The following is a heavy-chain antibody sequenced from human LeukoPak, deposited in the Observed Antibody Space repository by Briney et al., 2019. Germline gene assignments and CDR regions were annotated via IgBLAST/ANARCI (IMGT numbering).Heavy chain of an antibody. Sequence: GASVKVSCKASENTFTNYYMHWVRQAPGQGLEWMGIINPSGGSTSYAQKFQGRVTMTRDTSTSTVYMELSSLRSEDTAVYYCARALLFRGWYGGGYWGQGTLVTVSS. V-gene: IGHV1-46*01. D-gene: IGHD6-19*01. CDR3: ARALLFRGWYGGGY. CDR1: ENTFTNYY. CDR2: INPSGGST. J-gene: IGHJ4*02.